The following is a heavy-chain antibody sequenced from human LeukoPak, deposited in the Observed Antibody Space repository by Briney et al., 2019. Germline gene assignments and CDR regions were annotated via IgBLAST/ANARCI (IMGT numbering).Heavy chain of an antibody. D-gene: IGHD2-2*02. V-gene: IGHV1-2*02. J-gene: IGHJ4*02. CDR3: ARGLYCSSTSCYRAYFDY. CDR1: GYTFAGYY. CDR2: INPNSGGT. Sequence: ASVKVSCKASGYTFAGYYMHWVRQAPGQGLEWMGWINPNSGGTNYAQKFQGRVTMTRDTSISTAYMELSRLRSDDTAVYYCARGLYCSSTSCYRAYFDYWGQGTLVTVSS.